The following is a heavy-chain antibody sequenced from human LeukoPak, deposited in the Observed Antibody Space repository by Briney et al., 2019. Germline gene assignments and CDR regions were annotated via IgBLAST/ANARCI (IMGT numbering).Heavy chain of an antibody. CDR2: IYHSGST. CDR1: GGSISSYY. V-gene: IGHV4-59*08. CDR3: ARLYYYDSSGYYYYFDY. Sequence: PSETLSLTCTVSGGSISSYYWSWIRQPPGKGLEWIGYIYHSGSTKYNPSLKSRVTISVDTSKNQFSLKLSSVTAADTAVFYCARLYYYDSSGYYYYFDYWGQGTLVTVSS. D-gene: IGHD3-22*01. J-gene: IGHJ4*02.